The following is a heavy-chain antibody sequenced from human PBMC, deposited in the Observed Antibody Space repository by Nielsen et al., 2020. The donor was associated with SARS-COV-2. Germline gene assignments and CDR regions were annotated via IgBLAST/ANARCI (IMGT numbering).Heavy chain of an antibody. CDR3: AKDPYDSNYGAFDI. Sequence: GGSLRLSCAASGFIFSSYAMSWVRQAPGKGLEWVSTISGSGGSTYYADSVKGRFTISRDNSKNTPYLQMDALRVEDTAVYYCAKDPYDSNYGAFDIWGQGTLVTVSS. V-gene: IGHV3-23*01. CDR1: GFIFSSYA. J-gene: IGHJ3*02. D-gene: IGHD3-22*01. CDR2: ISGSGGST.